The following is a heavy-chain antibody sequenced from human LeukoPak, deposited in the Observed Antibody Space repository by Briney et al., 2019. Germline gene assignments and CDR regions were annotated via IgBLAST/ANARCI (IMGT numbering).Heavy chain of an antibody. Sequence: DPGRSLRLSCAASGFTSSSYGMHWVRQAPGKGLEWVAVIWYDGSNKYYADSVKGRFTISRDNSKNTLYLQMNSLRAEDTAVYYCARGRPVTGRGYYYYGMDVWGQGTTVTVSS. CDR3: ARGRPVTGRGYYYYGMDV. V-gene: IGHV3-33*01. CDR1: GFTSSSYG. D-gene: IGHD2-21*02. J-gene: IGHJ6*02. CDR2: IWYDGSNK.